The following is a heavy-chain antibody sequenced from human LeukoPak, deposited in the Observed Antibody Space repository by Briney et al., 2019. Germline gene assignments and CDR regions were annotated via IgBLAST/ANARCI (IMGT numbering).Heavy chain of an antibody. J-gene: IGHJ6*03. Sequence: SETLSLTXVVYGGSFSDYYWTWVRQPPGKGLEWIGEINHSGTTKYNPSLKSRVTISMHTSNNQFSLELNSVSAADTAVYYCARGEGTLAGRRWPYSFYYYVDVWGKGTTVTVSS. CDR3: ARGEGTLAGRRWPYSFYYYVDV. V-gene: IGHV4-34*01. CDR1: GGSFSDYY. CDR2: INHSGTT. D-gene: IGHD6-19*01.